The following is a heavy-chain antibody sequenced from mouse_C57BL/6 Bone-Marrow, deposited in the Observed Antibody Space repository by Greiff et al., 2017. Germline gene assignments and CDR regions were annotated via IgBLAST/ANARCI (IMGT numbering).Heavy chain of an antibody. Sequence: QVQLQQPGAELVKPGASVKLSCKASGYTFTSYWMHWVKQRPGQGLEWIGMIHPNSGSTNYNEKFKSKATLTVDKSSRTAYMQLSSLTSEDSAVYYCARTYGAWFAYWGQGTLVTVSA. D-gene: IGHD1-1*02. J-gene: IGHJ3*01. V-gene: IGHV1-64*01. CDR2: IHPNSGST. CDR3: ARTYGAWFAY. CDR1: GYTFTSYW.